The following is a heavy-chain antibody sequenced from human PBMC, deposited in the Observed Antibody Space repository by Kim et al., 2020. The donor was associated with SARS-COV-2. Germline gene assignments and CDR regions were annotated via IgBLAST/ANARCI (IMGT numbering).Heavy chain of an antibody. D-gene: IGHD6-19*01. Sequence: ADSVKGRFTISRDNSKNPLYLQMNSLRAEDTAVYYCARAYSSGWHYYMDVWGKGTTVTVSS. CDR3: ARAYSSGWHYYMDV. J-gene: IGHJ6*03. V-gene: IGHV3-30*07.